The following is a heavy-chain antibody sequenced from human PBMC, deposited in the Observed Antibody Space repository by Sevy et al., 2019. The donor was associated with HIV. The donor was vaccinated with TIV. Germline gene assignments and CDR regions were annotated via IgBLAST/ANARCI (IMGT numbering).Heavy chain of an antibody. Sequence: GSLRISCAASGFIFNSYAMSWVRQAPGKGLEWVSGISGSGGSTYYADSVKGRSSISRDNSRNTVYLEINSLRAEDTAVYFCAKGYGSGSPPDSWGQGTLVTVSS. CDR1: GFIFNSYA. V-gene: IGHV3-23*01. J-gene: IGHJ4*02. D-gene: IGHD3-10*01. CDR3: AKGYGSGSPPDS. CDR2: ISGSGGST.